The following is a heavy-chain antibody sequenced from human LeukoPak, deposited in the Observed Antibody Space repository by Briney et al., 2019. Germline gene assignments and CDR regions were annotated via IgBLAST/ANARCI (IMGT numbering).Heavy chain of an antibody. V-gene: IGHV3-21*01. Sequence: PGGSLRLSCAASGFTFSSYSMNWVRQAPGKGLEWVSSISSSSSYIYYADSVKGRFTISRDNAKNSLYLQMNSLRAEDTAVYYCAKEPYDSSGYYYGNDYWGQGTLVTVSS. CDR1: GFTFSSYS. CDR3: AKEPYDSSGYYYGNDY. D-gene: IGHD3-22*01. J-gene: IGHJ4*02. CDR2: ISSSSSYI.